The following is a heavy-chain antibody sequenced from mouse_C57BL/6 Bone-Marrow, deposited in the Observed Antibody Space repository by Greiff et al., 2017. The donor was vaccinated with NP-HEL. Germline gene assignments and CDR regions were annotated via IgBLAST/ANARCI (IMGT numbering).Heavy chain of an antibody. D-gene: IGHD1-1*01. V-gene: IGHV5-4*01. CDR3: GRGGDSSYAKDY. CDR2: ISDGDSYT. CDR1: GFTFSSYA. J-gene: IGHJ4*01. Sequence: EVQLVESGGGLVKPGGSLKLSCAASGFTFSSYAMSWVRQTPEKRLEWVATISDGDSYTYYLDNVKGRFTISRDNAKNNLYLQMSHLKSEDAAMYYCGRGGDSSYAKDYWGRGTSVTVSS.